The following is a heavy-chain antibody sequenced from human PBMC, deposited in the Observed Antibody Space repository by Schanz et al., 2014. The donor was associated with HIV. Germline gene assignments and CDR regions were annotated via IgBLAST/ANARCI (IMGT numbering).Heavy chain of an antibody. CDR2: ISGGGGST. J-gene: IGHJ4*02. V-gene: IGHV3-23*01. CDR3: ARQYYYDSSGYYPFFDY. D-gene: IGHD3-22*01. CDR1: GFTFSNYA. Sequence: EVQLLESGGGLVQPGGSLRLSCAASGFTFSNYAMIWVRQAPGKGLEWVSGISGGGGSTYYTDSVKGRFTISRDNSKNTLYLQMNSLRAEDTAVYYCARQYYYDSSGYYPFFDYWGQGTLVTVSS.